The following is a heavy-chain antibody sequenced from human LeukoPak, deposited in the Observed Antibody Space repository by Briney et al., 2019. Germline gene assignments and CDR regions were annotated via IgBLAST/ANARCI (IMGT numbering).Heavy chain of an antibody. V-gene: IGHV3-48*03. CDR2: ISSSGGST. CDR1: GFTFSTYE. J-gene: IGHJ4*02. Sequence: PGGSLRLSCAASGFTFSTYEMNWVRQAPGKGLEWISYISSSGGSTYYADSVKGRSTISRDNAKNSPYLQMDSLRADDTAVYYCAIWDFWGQGTLVTVSS. CDR3: AIWDF.